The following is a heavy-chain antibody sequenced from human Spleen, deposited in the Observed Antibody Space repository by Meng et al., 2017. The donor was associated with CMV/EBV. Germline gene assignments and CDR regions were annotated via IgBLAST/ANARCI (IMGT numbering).Heavy chain of an antibody. J-gene: IGHJ4*02. CDR2: IIPIFVTA. CDR1: TFSSSS. Sequence: TFSSSSLMWVRQAPGQGLEWMGGIIPIFVTANYAQNFQGRVTFTTDESTSTAYMELSSLRSQDTAVYYCATVKRYCTNGVCYRNFDYWGQGTLVTVSS. V-gene: IGHV1-69*05. CDR3: ATVKRYCTNGVCYRNFDY. D-gene: IGHD2-8*01.